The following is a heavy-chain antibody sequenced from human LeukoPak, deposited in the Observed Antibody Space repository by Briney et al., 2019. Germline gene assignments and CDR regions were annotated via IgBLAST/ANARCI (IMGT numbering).Heavy chain of an antibody. CDR2: ISTYNYNT. Sequence: GASVKVSCKTSGYTFTSYGVSWVRQAPGQRLEWMGWISTYNYNTNYAQKFRGRVTLTKDTSTSTVCMELRSLRSDDTAIYYCARQVDTTMALPDYWGQGTLVTVSS. D-gene: IGHD5-18*01. CDR1: GYTFTSYG. J-gene: IGHJ4*02. CDR3: ARQVDTTMALPDY. V-gene: IGHV1-18*01.